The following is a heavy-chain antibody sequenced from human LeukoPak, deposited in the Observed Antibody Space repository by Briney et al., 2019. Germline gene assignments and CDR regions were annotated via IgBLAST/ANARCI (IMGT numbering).Heavy chain of an antibody. CDR2: IHAGRST. D-gene: IGHD1-26*01. CDR3: AREFRKGWDWFDP. V-gene: IGHV4-61*02. J-gene: IGHJ5*02. CDR1: GGSIRSGSYY. Sequence: SETLSLTCTVSGGSIRSGSYYWSWIRQPAGKGLEWIGRIHAGRSTNYNPSLKSRVTISADTSKNQFSLKLSSVTAADTAVYYCAREFRKGWDWFDPWGQGTLVTVSS.